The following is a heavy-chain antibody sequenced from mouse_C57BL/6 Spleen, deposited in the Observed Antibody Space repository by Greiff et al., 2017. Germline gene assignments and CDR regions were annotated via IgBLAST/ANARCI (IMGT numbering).Heavy chain of an antibody. J-gene: IGHJ4*01. Sequence: VQLQQPGAELVKPGASVKMSCKASGYTFTSYWITWVKQRPGQGLEWIGDIYPGSGSTNYNEKFKSKATLTVDTSSSTAYMHLSSLTSEDSAVYYCARGTVVAPYAMDYWGQGTSVTVSS. CDR3: ARGTVVAPYAMDY. CDR1: GYTFTSYW. V-gene: IGHV1-55*01. D-gene: IGHD1-1*01. CDR2: IYPGSGST.